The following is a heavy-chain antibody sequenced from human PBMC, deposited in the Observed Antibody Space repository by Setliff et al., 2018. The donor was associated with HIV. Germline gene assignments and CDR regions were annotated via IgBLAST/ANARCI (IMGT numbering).Heavy chain of an antibody. J-gene: IGHJ4*02. CDR2: IYTSGST. D-gene: IGHD5-12*01. V-gene: IGHV4-61*09. CDR1: GGSISSGSYY. CDR3: ARRGGTDIVATITGFDY. Sequence: PSETLSLTCTVSGGSISSGSYYWSWIRQPAGKGLEWIGHIYTSGSTNYNPSLKSRVTISVDTSKNQFSLKLSPVTAADTAVYYCARRGGTDIVATITGFDYWGQGTLVTVSS.